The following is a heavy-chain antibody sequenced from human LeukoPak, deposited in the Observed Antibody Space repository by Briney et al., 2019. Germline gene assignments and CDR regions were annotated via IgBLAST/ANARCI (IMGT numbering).Heavy chain of an antibody. CDR2: IQSKTDGGTT. Sequence: GGSLRLSCAAPGFTFSNTWMNWVRQAPGKGLEWVGRIQSKTDGGTTEYAAPVKGRFTISRDDSKTTLYLQMNSLKTEDTAVYYCATLTVRGVINIWGQGTLVTVSS. CDR3: ATLTVRGVINI. D-gene: IGHD3-10*01. J-gene: IGHJ4*02. V-gene: IGHV3-15*01. CDR1: GFTFSNTW.